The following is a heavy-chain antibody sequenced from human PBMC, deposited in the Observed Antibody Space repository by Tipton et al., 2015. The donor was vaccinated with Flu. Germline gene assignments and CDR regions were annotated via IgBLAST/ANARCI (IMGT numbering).Heavy chain of an antibody. CDR1: GGSMNNYFWSSYY. CDR2: IYSTGST. J-gene: IGHJ1*01. Sequence: TLSLTCTVSGGSMNNYFWSSYYWSWIRQPAGKGLEWIGRIYSTGSTNYNPSVKSRVTMSVDTPKNQFSLKLTSLTAADTAIYYCAAAPYGSGSWDFWGQGTLVTVSS. D-gene: IGHD3-10*01. CDR3: AAAPYGSGSWDF. V-gene: IGHV4-4*07.